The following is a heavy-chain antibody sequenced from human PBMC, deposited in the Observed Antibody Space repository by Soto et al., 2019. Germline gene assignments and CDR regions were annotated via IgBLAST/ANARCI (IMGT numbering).Heavy chain of an antibody. Sequence: ASVKVSCKASGYTFTSYGISWVRQAPGQGLEWMGWISAYNGNTNYAQKLQGRVTMTTDTSTSTAYMELRSLRSDDTAVYYCASQDSTMVRGVYDAFDIWGQGTMVTVSS. CDR2: ISAYNGNT. J-gene: IGHJ3*02. D-gene: IGHD3-10*01. CDR3: ASQDSTMVRGVYDAFDI. CDR1: GYTFTSYG. V-gene: IGHV1-18*01.